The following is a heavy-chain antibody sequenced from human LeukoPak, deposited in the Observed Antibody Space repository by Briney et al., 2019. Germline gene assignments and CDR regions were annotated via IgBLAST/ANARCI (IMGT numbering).Heavy chain of an antibody. CDR3: ARAPDGDNPYFDS. V-gene: IGHV3-30*01. J-gene: IGHJ4*02. D-gene: IGHD5-24*01. CDR1: GFTFGSYA. CDR2: ISYDGRSE. Sequence: GGSLRLSCAPSGFTFGSYAMHWVRRAPGKGLDWVAFISYDGRSEYHADSVKGRFTISRDNSKNTLYLQMNSLRPEDTAVYYCARAPDGDNPYFDSWGQGTLVTVSS.